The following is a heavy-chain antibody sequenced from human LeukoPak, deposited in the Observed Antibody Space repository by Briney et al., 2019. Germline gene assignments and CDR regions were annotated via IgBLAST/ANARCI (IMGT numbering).Heavy chain of an antibody. J-gene: IGHJ4*02. D-gene: IGHD3-10*01. CDR2: IKSKTDGGTT. CDR1: GFTFSNAW. CDR3: TTQPSMDPRRGDY. Sequence: PGGSLRLSCAASGFTFSNAWMSWVRQAPGKGLEWVGRIKSKTDGGTTDYAAPVKGRFTISRDDSKNTLYLQMNSLKTEDTAVYYCTTQPSMDPRRGDYWGQGTLVTVSS. V-gene: IGHV3-15*01.